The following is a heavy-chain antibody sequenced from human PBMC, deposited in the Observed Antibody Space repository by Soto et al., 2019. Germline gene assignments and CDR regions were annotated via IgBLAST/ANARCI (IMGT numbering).Heavy chain of an antibody. D-gene: IGHD6-13*01. CDR2: IYYSGNT. J-gene: IGHJ4*02. CDR1: GCSLGSSSYY. V-gene: IGHV4-39*01. CDR3: ASIAQPGTNHFHF. Sequence: SETLTLTCTVSGCSLGSSSYYWGWIRQSPGKGLEWIGNIYYSGNTFYNPSLKSRVTISVDTSKNQFYLHLSSVTAADTAIFYCASIAQPGTNHFHFWGQGTLVTVSS.